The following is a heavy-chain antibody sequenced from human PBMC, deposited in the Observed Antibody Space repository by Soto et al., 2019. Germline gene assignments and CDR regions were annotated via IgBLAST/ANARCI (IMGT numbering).Heavy chain of an antibody. V-gene: IGHV3-23*01. D-gene: IGHD3-3*01. J-gene: IGHJ4*02. CDR2: ISGSGGST. CDR1: GFTFSSYA. Sequence: EVQLLESGGGLVQPGGSLRLSCAASGFTFSSYAMSWVRQAPGKGLEWVSAISGSGGSTYYADSVKGRFTISRDNSKNPLYLQRNALRAEDTAVFSCAKDRDVLRFLGCFFLVPSLAYWGRGPLVTVSS. CDR3: AKDRDVLRFLGCFFLVPSLAY.